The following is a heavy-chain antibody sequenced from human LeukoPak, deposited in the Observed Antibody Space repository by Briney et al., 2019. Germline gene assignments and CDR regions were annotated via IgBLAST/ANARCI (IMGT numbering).Heavy chain of an antibody. CDR1: GGSFSGYY. CDR2: INHSGST. Sequence: SETLSLTCAVYGGSFSGYYWSWIRQPPGKGLEWIGEINHSGSTNYNPSLKSRVTISVDTSKNQFSLKLSSVTAADTAVYYCARQVDFWSGYYTGGYYYMDVWGKGTTVTVSS. V-gene: IGHV4-34*01. J-gene: IGHJ6*03. D-gene: IGHD3-3*01. CDR3: ARQVDFWSGYYTGGYYYMDV.